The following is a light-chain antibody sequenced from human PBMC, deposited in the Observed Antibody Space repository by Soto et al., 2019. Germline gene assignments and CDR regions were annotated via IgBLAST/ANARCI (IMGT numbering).Light chain of an antibody. Sequence: DIQMTQSPSTVSASVGDRVTITCRASQSISSWLAWYQQKPGKAPKLLIYDASSLESGVPSRFSGSGSGTEFTLTISSLQPDDFATYYCQQYGTYLWTFGQGTKVDI. J-gene: IGKJ1*01. V-gene: IGKV1-5*01. CDR2: DAS. CDR3: QQYGTYLWT. CDR1: QSISSW.